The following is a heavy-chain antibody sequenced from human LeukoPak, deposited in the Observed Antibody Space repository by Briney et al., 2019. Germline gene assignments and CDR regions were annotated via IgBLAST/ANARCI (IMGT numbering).Heavy chain of an antibody. D-gene: IGHD3-22*01. CDR3: ASTSTYYYDSSGYSSY. J-gene: IGHJ4*02. CDR2: INHSGST. V-gene: IGHV4-34*01. CDR1: GGSFSGYY. Sequence: PSETLSLTCAVYGGSFSGYYWSWIRQPPGKGLEWIGEINHSGSTNYNPSLKSRVTISVDTSKNQFSLKLSSVTAADTAVYYCASTSTYYYDSSGYSSYWGQETLVTVSS.